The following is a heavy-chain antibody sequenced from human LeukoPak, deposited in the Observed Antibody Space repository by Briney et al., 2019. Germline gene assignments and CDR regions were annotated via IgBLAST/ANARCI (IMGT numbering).Heavy chain of an antibody. D-gene: IGHD5-18*01. CDR1: GYSFISHA. J-gene: IGHJ6*02. V-gene: IGHV1-18*01. CDR2: ITVKNGHT. CDR3: ARDSHSYTAMVALFLPYYYGMDV. Sequence: GASVKVSCKAAGYSFISHAFTWLRQAPGQGLEWMGWITVKNGHTKYAQEFQDRVTMTTDTSSNTAYMELRSLRSDDTAVYYCARDSHSYTAMVALFLPYYYGMDVWGQGTTVTVSS.